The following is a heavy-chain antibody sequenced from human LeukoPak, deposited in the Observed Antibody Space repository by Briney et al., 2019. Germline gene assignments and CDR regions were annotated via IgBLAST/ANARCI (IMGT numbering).Heavy chain of an antibody. CDR1: GFTFRSYG. CDR2: IWYDGSNK. J-gene: IGHJ4*02. D-gene: IGHD3-22*01. Sequence: GRSLRLSGAASGFTFRSYGMHWVRQAPGKGLEWVAVIWYDGSNKYYEDSVKGRFTISRDNSKNTLYLQMNSLRAEDTAVYYCARDAYYYDSSGYFDYWGQGTLVTVSS. CDR3: ARDAYYYDSSGYFDY. V-gene: IGHV3-33*01.